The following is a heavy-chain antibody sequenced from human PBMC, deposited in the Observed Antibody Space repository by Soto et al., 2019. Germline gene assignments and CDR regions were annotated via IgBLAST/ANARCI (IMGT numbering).Heavy chain of an antibody. CDR2: INTYNGNI. J-gene: IGHJ4*02. Sequence: QVQLVQSGAEVKKPGASVRVSCEVSGYTFTSYGISWVRQAPGQGLEWMGWINTYNGNINYAQRLQGRVTMTTDTSTGTAYMELRSLRSADTALYYCARERGGYKHFDYWGQGTLVTVSS. CDR3: ARERGGYKHFDY. CDR1: GYTFTSYG. D-gene: IGHD1-26*01. V-gene: IGHV1-18*01.